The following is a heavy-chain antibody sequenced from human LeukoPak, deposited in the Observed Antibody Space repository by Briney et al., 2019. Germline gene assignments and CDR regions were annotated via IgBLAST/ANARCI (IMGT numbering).Heavy chain of an antibody. D-gene: IGHD2/OR15-2a*01. Sequence: ASVKVSCKASGYTFGSDDINWVRQATGQGLEWMGWMNPNSGNTGYAQKFQGRVTITRNASISTAYMELSSLRSEDTAVYYCARGAGMYTLGWFDPWGQGTLVTVSS. CDR1: GYTFGSDD. CDR2: MNPNSGNT. V-gene: IGHV1-8*03. J-gene: IGHJ5*02. CDR3: ARGAGMYTLGWFDP.